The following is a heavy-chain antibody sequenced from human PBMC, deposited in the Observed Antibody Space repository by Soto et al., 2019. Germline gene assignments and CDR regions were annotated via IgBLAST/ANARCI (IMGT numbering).Heavy chain of an antibody. D-gene: IGHD3-3*01. J-gene: IGHJ6*03. Sequence: ASVKVSCKASGYTFTSYGISWVRQAPGQGLEWMGWISAYNGNTNYAQKLQGRVTMTTDTSTSTAYMELRSLRSDDTAVYYCARQAYDFWSGSHRWYMEVWGKGTTVTVSS. CDR1: GYTFTSYG. CDR3: ARQAYDFWSGSHRWYMEV. V-gene: IGHV1-18*01. CDR2: ISAYNGNT.